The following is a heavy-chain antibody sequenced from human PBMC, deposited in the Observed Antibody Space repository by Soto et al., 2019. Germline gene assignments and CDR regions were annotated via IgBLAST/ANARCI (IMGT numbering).Heavy chain of an antibody. D-gene: IGHD2-21*01. CDR3: ARDWWHWDSCGGGGGCVGEY. CDR2: IWHDGSQK. Sequence: QVQLVESGGGVVQPGTSLRISCATSGLTFTKYGFHWVRQSPGKGLEWVAFIWHDGSQKYYADSVKGRFTISRDSSRDTVLLERTRLRDEDTAVYYCARDWWHWDSCGGGGGCVGEYWCQGTMVTVSS. V-gene: IGHV3-33*01. J-gene: IGHJ4*02. CDR1: GLTFTKYG.